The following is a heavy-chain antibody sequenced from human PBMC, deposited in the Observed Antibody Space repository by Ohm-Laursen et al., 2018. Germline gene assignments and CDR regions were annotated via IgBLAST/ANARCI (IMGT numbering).Heavy chain of an antibody. V-gene: IGHV4-31*03. J-gene: IGHJ3*02. CDR1: GGSISSGGYY. CDR2: IYYSGST. Sequence: TLSLTCTVSGGSISSGGYYWSWIRQHPGKGLEWIGYIYYSGSTYYNPSLKSRVTISVDTSKNQFSLKLSSVTAADTAVYYCARVTNLGSSGWHAFDIWGQGTMVTVSS. D-gene: IGHD6-19*01. CDR3: ARVTNLGSSGWHAFDI.